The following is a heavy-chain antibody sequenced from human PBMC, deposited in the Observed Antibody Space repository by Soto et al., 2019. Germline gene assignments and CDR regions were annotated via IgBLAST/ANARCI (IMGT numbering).Heavy chain of an antibody. V-gene: IGHV3-23*01. CDR2: ISISGGST. CDR3: EKLGSGRSDS. D-gene: IGHD1-26*01. CDR1: GFTFSSYA. J-gene: IGHJ4*02. Sequence: EVQLLESGGGLVQPGGSLRLSCAASGFTFSSYAMTWVRQAPGKGLEWVSSISISGGSTYYADSVKGRFTISRDNSKKRRYLQMNGLRAEDTAVYYCEKLGSGRSDSWGQGTLFTVST.